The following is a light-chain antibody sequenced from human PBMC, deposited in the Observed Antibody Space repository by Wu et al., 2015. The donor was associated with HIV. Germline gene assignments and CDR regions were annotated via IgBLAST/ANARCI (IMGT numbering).Light chain of an antibody. J-gene: IGKJ2*03. CDR2: AAF. CDR1: QTIGSY. CDR3: QQSYSTPRS. V-gene: IGKV1-39*01. Sequence: DIQMTQSPSALSASVGDRVTITCRASQTIGSYINWFQQRPGKAPKLLIYAAFNLQSGVPSRFSGRGYGTDFTLTISSLQPEDPASYYCQQSYSTPRSFGQGTKLEIK.